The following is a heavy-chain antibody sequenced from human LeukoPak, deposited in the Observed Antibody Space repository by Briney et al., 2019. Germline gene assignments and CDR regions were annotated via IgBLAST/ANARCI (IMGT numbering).Heavy chain of an antibody. CDR2: IKFDGSDK. Sequence: GGSLRLSCAASGFTFSNYWMSWVRQAPGKGLEWVANIKFDGSDKFYVDSVKGRFTISRDNAKNLLYLQMNSLRAEDTAVYYCARDSGIAVADYWGQGTLVTVSS. CDR1: GFTFSNYW. J-gene: IGHJ4*02. CDR3: ARDSGIAVADY. D-gene: IGHD6-19*01. V-gene: IGHV3-7*01.